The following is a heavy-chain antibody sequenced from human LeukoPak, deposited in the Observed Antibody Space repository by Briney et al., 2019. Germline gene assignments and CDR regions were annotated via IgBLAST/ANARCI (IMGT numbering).Heavy chain of an antibody. V-gene: IGHV3-48*03. CDR1: GFTFSSYE. CDR3: ARDLARDGCIRIPYFDY. D-gene: IGHD5-24*01. CDR2: ISSSGSTI. Sequence: GGSLRLSCAASGFTFSSYEMNWVRQAPGKGLEWVSYISSSGSTIYYADSVKGRFTISRDNAKNSLYLQMNSLRAADTAVYYCARDLARDGCIRIPYFDYWGQGTLVTVSS. J-gene: IGHJ4*02.